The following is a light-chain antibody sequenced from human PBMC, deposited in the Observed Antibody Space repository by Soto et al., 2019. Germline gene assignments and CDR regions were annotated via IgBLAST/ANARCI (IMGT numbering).Light chain of an antibody. J-gene: IGKJ1*01. CDR1: PSVSSN. CDR3: QQYNNWPRT. Sequence: EVVMTQSPATLSVSPGERATLSCRASPSVSSNLAWYQQKPGQAPRLLIYGASSRATGIPARFTASGSGTEFTLTITSLQSEDFAVYYCQQYNNWPRTFGQGTKVEIK. CDR2: GAS. V-gene: IGKV3-15*01.